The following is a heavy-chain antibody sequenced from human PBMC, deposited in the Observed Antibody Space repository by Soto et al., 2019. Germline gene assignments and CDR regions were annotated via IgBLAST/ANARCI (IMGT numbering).Heavy chain of an antibody. J-gene: IGHJ5*02. CDR2: ISAYNGNT. Sequence: ASVKVSCKASGYTFTSYGISWVRQAPGQGLEWMGWISAYNGNTNYAQKLQGRVTMTTDTSTSTAYMELRSLRSDDTAVYYCERDDSWAIAAWFDTWGQGTLATVSS. CDR1: GYTFTSYG. D-gene: IGHD6-25*01. CDR3: ERDDSWAIAAWFDT. V-gene: IGHV1-18*04.